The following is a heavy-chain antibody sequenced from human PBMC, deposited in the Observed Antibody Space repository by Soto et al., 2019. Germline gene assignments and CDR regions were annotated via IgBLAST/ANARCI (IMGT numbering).Heavy chain of an antibody. CDR3: SNLGYYDSSGYYTSWYFDL. V-gene: IGHV1-69*01. J-gene: IGHJ2*01. CDR2: IIPIFGTA. Sequence: QVQLVQSGAEVKKPGSSVKVSCKASGGTFSSYAISWVRQAPGQGLEWMGGIIPIFGTANYAQKFQGRVTHNDDETTRTAYMELNRLRSEDTAVYYCSNLGYYDSSGYYTSWYFDLWGRGTLVTVSS. CDR1: GGTFSSYA. D-gene: IGHD3-22*01.